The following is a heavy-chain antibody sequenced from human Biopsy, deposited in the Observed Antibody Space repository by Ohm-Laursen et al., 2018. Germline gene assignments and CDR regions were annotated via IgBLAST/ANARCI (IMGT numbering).Heavy chain of an antibody. D-gene: IGHD3-22*01. V-gene: IGHV4-34*01. CDR1: GESSSGYF. Sequence: SETLSLTCAVNGESSSGYFWNWIRQPPGKGLEWIGEINQSGSTKYNPSLKRRATLSADSSNSQFSLKVRSVTAADTAVYYCVRGVDYYDPYHYYALDVWGQGTTVTVSS. CDR2: INQSGST. J-gene: IGHJ6*02. CDR3: VRGVDYYDPYHYYALDV.